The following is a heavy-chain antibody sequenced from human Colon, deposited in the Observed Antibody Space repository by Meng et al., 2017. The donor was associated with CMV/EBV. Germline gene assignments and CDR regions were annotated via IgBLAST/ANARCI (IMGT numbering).Heavy chain of an antibody. J-gene: IGHJ6*02. CDR3: ARPMARGIINYYYYGLDV. Sequence: GESLKISCAASGFTFSTYGMHWVRQAPGKGLEWVGFIRYDGRNKYYGDSVKGRFTISRDNSKNTLYLQMNSLRPEDTAVYYCARPMARGIINYYYYGLDVWGQGTTVTVSS. CDR1: GFTFSTYG. V-gene: IGHV3-30*02. CDR2: IRYDGRNK. D-gene: IGHD3-10*01.